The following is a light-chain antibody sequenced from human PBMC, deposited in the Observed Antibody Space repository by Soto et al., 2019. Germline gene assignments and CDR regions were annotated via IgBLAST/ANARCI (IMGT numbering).Light chain of an antibody. V-gene: IGKV3-11*01. J-gene: IGKJ4*01. CDR3: QQNEKLT. CDR2: DAS. CDR1: QSVSSY. Sequence: EIVLTQSPATLSSSPGERATLSCRASQSVSSYLAWYQQKPGQAPRLLIYDASNRATATPARFSGSGSGTDFTLTISSLEPEDYAVYYCQQNEKLTCGGGTRVE.